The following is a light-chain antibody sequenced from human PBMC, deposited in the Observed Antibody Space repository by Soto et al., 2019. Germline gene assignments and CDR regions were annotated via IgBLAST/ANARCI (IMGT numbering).Light chain of an antibody. CDR1: QGISSY. CDR2: AAS. V-gene: IGKV1-9*01. J-gene: IGKJ3*01. Sequence: DLQLTQSPSFLSASVGDRVTITCRASQGISSYLAWYQQQPGKAPKLLIYAASTLQSGVPSRFSGSGSGTEFTLTISSLQPEDFATYYCQQLNSYPLTFGPGTKVDIK. CDR3: QQLNSYPLT.